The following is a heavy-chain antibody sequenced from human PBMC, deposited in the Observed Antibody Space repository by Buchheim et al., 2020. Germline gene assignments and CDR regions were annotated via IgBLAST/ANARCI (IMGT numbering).Heavy chain of an antibody. J-gene: IGHJ4*02. D-gene: IGHD6-19*01. CDR3: ARATPYSSGWTFGY. V-gene: IGHV3-48*01. CDR1: GFTFSSYS. CDR2: ISSSSSTI. Sequence: EVQLVESGGGLVQPGGSLRLSCAASGFTFSSYSMNWVRQAPGKGLEWVSYISSSSSTIYYADSVKGRFTISRDNATNSLYLPMNSLRAEDTAVYYCARATPYSSGWTFGYWGQGTL.